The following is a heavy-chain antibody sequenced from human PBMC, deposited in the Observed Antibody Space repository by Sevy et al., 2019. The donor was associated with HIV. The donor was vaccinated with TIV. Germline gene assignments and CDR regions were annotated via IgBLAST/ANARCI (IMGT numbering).Heavy chain of an antibody. D-gene: IGHD6-19*01. Sequence: QSQTLSLTCAISGDSVSSNSAAWNWIRQSPSRGLEWLGRTYYRSKWYNDYAVSVKSRITMNPDTSKNQFSLQLNSVTPEDTAVYYCARGSSGWLDYYYGMDVWGQGTTVTVSS. J-gene: IGHJ6*02. CDR3: ARGSSGWLDYYYGMDV. CDR1: GDSVSSNSAA. CDR2: TYYRSKWYN. V-gene: IGHV6-1*01.